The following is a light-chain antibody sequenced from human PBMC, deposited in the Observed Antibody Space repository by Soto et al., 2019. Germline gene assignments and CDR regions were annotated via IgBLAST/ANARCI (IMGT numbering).Light chain of an antibody. J-gene: IGKJ4*01. CDR3: QQYNTYPLT. Sequence: DIQMTQSPSTLSASVGDTVTITCRASQSISSWLAWYQQKPWKAPKLLIYKATTLETGVPSRFSGSGSGTEFTLTISGLQPDDIATYYCQQYNTYPLTFGGGTKVEIK. CDR2: KAT. V-gene: IGKV1-5*03. CDR1: QSISSW.